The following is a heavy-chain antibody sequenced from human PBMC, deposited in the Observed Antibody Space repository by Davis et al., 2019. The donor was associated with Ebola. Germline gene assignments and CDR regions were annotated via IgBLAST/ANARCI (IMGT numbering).Heavy chain of an antibody. D-gene: IGHD6-13*01. CDR3: ARGENVAAAGDY. CDR1: GYTFTSYY. CDR2: INPSGGTT. V-gene: IGHV1-46*01. J-gene: IGHJ4*02. Sequence: ASVKVSCKASGYTFTSYYMHWVRQAPGQGLEWMGIINPSGGTTSHAQKFQGRVTMTRDTSTSTVYMELSSLRSDDTAVYYCARGENVAAAGDYWGQGTLVTVSS.